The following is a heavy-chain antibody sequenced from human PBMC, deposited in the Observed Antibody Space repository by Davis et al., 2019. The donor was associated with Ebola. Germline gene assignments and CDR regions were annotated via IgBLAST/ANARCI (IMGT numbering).Heavy chain of an antibody. CDR2: ISYDGSNK. CDR3: AKDDYGGNSVDLYYYYYGVDV. CDR1: GFTFSNYG. V-gene: IGHV3-30*18. D-gene: IGHD4-23*01. Sequence: GESLKISCVASGFTFSNYGMHWVRQAPGKGLEWVAVISYDGSNKYYVDSVKGRFTISRDNSKNTLYLQMSSLRAEDTAVYYCAKDDYGGNSVDLYYYYYGVDVWGKGTTVTVSS. J-gene: IGHJ6*04.